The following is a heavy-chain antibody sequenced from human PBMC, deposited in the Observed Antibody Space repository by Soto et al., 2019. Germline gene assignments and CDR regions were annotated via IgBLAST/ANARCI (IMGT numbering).Heavy chain of an antibody. V-gene: IGHV3-53*01. CDR1: GFTVSSNY. J-gene: IGHJ6*02. Sequence: QSGGSLRLSCAASGFTVSSNYMSWVRQAPEKGLEWVSVIFAGGTTSYADSVKGRFTISRDNSKNTVYLQMNSLRAEDTAVYYCARDYTFYSYYGMDVWGQGTTVTVSS. CDR2: IFAGGTT. CDR3: ARDYTFYSYYGMDV.